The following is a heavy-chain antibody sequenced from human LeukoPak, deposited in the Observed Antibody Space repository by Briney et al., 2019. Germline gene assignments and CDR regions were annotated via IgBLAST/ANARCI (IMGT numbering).Heavy chain of an antibody. CDR1: GGSISSYY. CDR3: ARARLGFGSSGYSFDY. CDR2: IYTSGST. V-gene: IGHV4-4*08. D-gene: IGHD3-22*01. J-gene: IGHJ4*02. Sequence: SETLSLTCTVSGGSISSYYWSWIRQPPGKGLEWIGRIYTSGSTNYNPSLKSRVTISVDTSKNQFSLKLSSVTAADTAVYYCARARLGFGSSGYSFDYWGQGTLVTVSS.